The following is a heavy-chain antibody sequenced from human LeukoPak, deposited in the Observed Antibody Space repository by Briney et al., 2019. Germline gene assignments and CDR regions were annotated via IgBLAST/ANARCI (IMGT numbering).Heavy chain of an antibody. V-gene: IGHV4-59*12. D-gene: IGHD6-19*01. CDR2: IYYSGST. CDR1: GVSITNYH. J-gene: IGHJ4*02. CDR3: ARVVGSSGWYWALDY. Sequence: SETLSLTCTVSGVSITNYHWSWIRQPPGKGLEWIGYIYYSGSTNYNPSLKSRVTISVDTSKNQFSLKLSSVTAADTAVYYCARVVGSSGWYWALDYWGQGTLVTVSS.